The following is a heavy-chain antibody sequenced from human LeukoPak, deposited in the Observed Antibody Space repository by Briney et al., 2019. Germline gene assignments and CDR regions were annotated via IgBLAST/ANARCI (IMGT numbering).Heavy chain of an antibody. V-gene: IGHV3-33*01. CDR2: IWYEGSIK. CDR3: VRISCTGSRCKPYSYYDMDV. Sequence: GRSLRLSCGASGFTFNTHGMHWVRQAPGKGLEWVAVIWYEGSIKYYSDSVKGRFTISRDNSKNTLYLQMNSLRAEDTAVYYCVRISCTGSRCKPYSYYDMDVWGQGTTVTVSS. CDR1: GFTFNTHG. D-gene: IGHD2-15*01. J-gene: IGHJ6*02.